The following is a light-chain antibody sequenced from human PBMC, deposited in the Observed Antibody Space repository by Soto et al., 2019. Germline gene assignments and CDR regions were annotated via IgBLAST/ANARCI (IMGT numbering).Light chain of an antibody. V-gene: IGLV2-14*01. CDR2: EVT. CDR1: SSDGDDYKD. CDR3: SSYTSTSTV. Sequence: QSALTQPASVSGSPGQSITISCTGISSDGDDYKDVSWYQQHPGKAPKLMIYEVTYRPSGVSNRFSGSKSGNTASLTISGLQAEDAADYYCSSYTSTSTVFGTGTKVTVL. J-gene: IGLJ1*01.